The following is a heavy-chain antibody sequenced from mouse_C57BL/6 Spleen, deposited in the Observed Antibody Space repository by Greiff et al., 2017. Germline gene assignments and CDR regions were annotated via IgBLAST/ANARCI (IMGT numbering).Heavy chain of an antibody. D-gene: IGHD2-5*01. CDR2: ISGGGGNT. Sequence: EVHLVESGGGLVKPGGSLKLSCAASGFTFSSYTMSWVRQTPEKRLEWVATISGGGGNTYYPDSVKGRFTISRDNAKNTLYLQMSSLRSEDTALYYCARQAYYSNYDYWGQGTTLTVSS. V-gene: IGHV5-9*01. CDR1: GFTFSSYT. CDR3: ARQAYYSNYDY. J-gene: IGHJ2*01.